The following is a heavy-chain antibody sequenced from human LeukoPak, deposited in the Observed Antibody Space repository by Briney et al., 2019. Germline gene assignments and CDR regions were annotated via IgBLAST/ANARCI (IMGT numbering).Heavy chain of an antibody. CDR3: ARNEYSGSSGYYYYMDV. J-gene: IGHJ6*03. Sequence: GGSLRLSCAASGFTFSSYWMSWVRQAPGKGLEWVANIKQDGSGKYYVDSVKGRFTISRDNAKNSLYLQTNSLRAEDTAVYFCARNEYSGSSGYYYYMDVWGKGTTVTVSS. V-gene: IGHV3-7*01. CDR2: IKQDGSGK. CDR1: GFTFSSYW. D-gene: IGHD6-6*01.